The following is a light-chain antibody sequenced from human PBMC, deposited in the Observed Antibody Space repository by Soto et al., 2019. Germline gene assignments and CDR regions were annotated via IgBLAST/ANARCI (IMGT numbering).Light chain of an antibody. V-gene: IGLV2-8*01. CDR2: DVN. Sequence: QSALTQPPSAPGSPGQSVAISCTGTASDIGGYTFVSWYQQHPGKAPKLLIYDVNKRPSGVPDRFSGSKSGNTASLTVSGLQAEEEADYYCSAHGGTNPYVFGTGTKLTVL. J-gene: IGLJ1*01. CDR3: SAHGGTNPYV. CDR1: ASDIGGYTF.